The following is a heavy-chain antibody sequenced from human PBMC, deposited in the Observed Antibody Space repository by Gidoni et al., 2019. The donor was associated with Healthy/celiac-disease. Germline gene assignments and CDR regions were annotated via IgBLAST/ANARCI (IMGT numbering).Heavy chain of an antibody. V-gene: IGHV1-2*04. J-gene: IGHJ3*02. D-gene: IGHD6-13*01. CDR3: ARAQTYPGIAAAGTGGDAFDI. Sequence: QVQLVLSGAEVKKPGASVKVSRKASGYTFTGYYINWVRQAPGQGLEWMGWINPNSGGTNYAQKFQGWVTMTRDTSISTAYMELSRLRSDDTAVYYCARAQTYPGIAAAGTGGDAFDIWGQGTMVTVSS. CDR2: INPNSGGT. CDR1: GYTFTGYY.